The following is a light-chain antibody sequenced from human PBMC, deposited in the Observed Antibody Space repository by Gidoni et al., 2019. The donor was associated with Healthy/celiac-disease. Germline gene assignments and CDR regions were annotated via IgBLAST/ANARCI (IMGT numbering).Light chain of an antibody. Sequence: AIRLTQSPSSFSASTGDRVTITCRASQRISSYLACYQQKPGQAPQLLICAASTVHSGVPSRFSGSGSGTDFTITISCLQSEDFATYYCQQDYSYPLTFGGGTKVEVK. CDR2: AAS. CDR1: QRISSY. V-gene: IGKV1-8*01. J-gene: IGKJ4*01. CDR3: QQDYSYPLT.